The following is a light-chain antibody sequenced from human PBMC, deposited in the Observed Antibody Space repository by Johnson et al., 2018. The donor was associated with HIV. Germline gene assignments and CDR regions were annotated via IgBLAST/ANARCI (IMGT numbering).Light chain of an antibody. CDR1: SSNIGNNY. CDR3: GTWDSSLSVGG. Sequence: QSVLTQPPSVSAAPGQRVTISCSGSSSNIGNNYVSWYQQLPGTAPKLLIYENNKRPSGIPARFSGSKSGTSATLGINGLQTGDEANSDCGTWDSSLSVGGFGTGTKVTVL. V-gene: IGLV1-51*02. CDR2: ENN. J-gene: IGLJ1*01.